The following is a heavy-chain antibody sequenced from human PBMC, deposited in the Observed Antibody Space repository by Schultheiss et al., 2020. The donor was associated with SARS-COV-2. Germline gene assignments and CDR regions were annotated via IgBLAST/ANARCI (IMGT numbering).Heavy chain of an antibody. CDR3: AGGSYDFWSG. J-gene: IGHJ4*02. Sequence: SETLSLTCTVSGGSISSSSYYWGWIRQPPGKGLEWIGYIYYSGSTYYNPSLKSRVTISVDTSKNQFSLKLSSVTAADTAVYYCAGGSYDFWSGWGQGTLVTVSS. D-gene: IGHD3-3*01. CDR2: IYYSGST. V-gene: IGHV4-39*01. CDR1: GGSISSSSYY.